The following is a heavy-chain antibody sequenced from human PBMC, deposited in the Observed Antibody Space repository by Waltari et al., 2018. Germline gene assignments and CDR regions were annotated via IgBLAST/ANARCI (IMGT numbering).Heavy chain of an antibody. CDR2: IKPDGSQT. CDR1: GFTLSNYW. Sequence: EVQLVESGGGLVQPGGSLRLSCVASGFTLSNYWMHWVRQAPGKGLEWVAHIKPDGSQTDYVDSVKGRFAISSDNARNSLYLQMNSLRADDTATYYCARDPARRADYWGQGTLVTVSS. V-gene: IGHV3-7*01. CDR3: ARDPARRADY. J-gene: IGHJ4*02.